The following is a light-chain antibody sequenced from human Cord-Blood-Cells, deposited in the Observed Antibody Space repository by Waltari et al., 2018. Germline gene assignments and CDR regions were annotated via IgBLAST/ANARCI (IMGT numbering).Light chain of an antibody. Sequence: EIVMTHPPAPLSVSPGETATLYCRASQSVSSNLAWYQQKPGQAPRLLIYGASTRATGIPARFSGSGSGTEFTLTISSLQSEDFAVYYCQQYNNWPRTFGQGTKVEIK. CDR2: GAS. V-gene: IGKV3-15*01. J-gene: IGKJ1*01. CDR3: QQYNNWPRT. CDR1: QSVSSN.